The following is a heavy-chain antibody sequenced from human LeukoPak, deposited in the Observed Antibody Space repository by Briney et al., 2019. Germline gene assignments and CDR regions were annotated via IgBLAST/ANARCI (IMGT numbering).Heavy chain of an antibody. CDR2: ISSSSSYI. J-gene: IGHJ6*03. CDR3: ARDSNYYYYMDV. CDR1: GFTFSNAW. V-gene: IGHV3-21*01. Sequence: GGSLRLSCAASGFTFSNAWMSWVRQAPGKGLEWVSSISSSSSYIYYADSVKGRFTISRDNAKNSLYLQMNSLRAEDTAVYYCARDSNYYYYMDVWGKGTTVTVSS.